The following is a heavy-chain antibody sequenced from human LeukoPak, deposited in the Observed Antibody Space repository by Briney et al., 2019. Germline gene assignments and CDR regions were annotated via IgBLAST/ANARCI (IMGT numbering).Heavy chain of an antibody. V-gene: IGHV3-7*01. CDR3: ATDLNWVAY. D-gene: IGHD3-16*01. CDR1: GITNYW. J-gene: IGHJ4*02. Sequence: PGGSLRLSCVGSGITNYWMTRVRQAPGKGLESVANINQDSSERYYLDSVKGRFTISRDNTKSSLFLQMNSLRVEDTGIYYCATDLNWVAYWGQGARVTVSS. CDR2: INQDSSER.